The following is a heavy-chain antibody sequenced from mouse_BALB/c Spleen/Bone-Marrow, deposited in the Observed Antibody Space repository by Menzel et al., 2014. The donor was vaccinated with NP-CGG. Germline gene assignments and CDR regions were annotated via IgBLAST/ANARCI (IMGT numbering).Heavy chain of an antibody. CDR3: TRPGGWYFDV. CDR1: GYTFTSYW. Sequence: QVHVKQSGAELVRPGASVKLSCKASGYTFTSYWINWVKQRPGQGLEWIGNIYPSDSYTNYNQKFKDKATLTVDKSSSTAYMQLSSPTSEDSAVYYCTRPGGWYFDVWGAGTTVTVSS. CDR2: IYPSDSYT. V-gene: IGHV1-69*02. J-gene: IGHJ1*01.